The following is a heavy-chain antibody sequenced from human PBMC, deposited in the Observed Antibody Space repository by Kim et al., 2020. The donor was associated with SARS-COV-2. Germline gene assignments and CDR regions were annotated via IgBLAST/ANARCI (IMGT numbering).Heavy chain of an antibody. CDR1: GFTFYHHA. J-gene: IGHJ6*02. V-gene: IGHV3-43*02. D-gene: IGHD6-19*01. CDR2: ISADGDHT. CDR3: AKDSIEVAGGHHAYYGVDV. Sequence: GGSLRLSCAGSGFTFYHHAMYWVRQAPGKGLEWVALISADGDHTYYADSLKGRFTISRDNNKNSLHLEMNSLTTDDTALYYCAKDSIEVAGGHHAYYGVDVWGQGTSVSVSS.